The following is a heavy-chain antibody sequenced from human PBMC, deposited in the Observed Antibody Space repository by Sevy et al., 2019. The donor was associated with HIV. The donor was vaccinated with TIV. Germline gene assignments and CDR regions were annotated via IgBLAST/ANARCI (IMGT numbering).Heavy chain of an antibody. Sequence: ASVKVSCMVSGYTLSELSMHWVRQAPGKGLEWMGSFDPEDDETIYAQKFQGRVIMTEDTSTDTAYMELNNLRSEDTAVYYCATTKDYYDSSGSPFDYWGQGTLVTVSS. J-gene: IGHJ4*02. D-gene: IGHD3-22*01. CDR3: ATTKDYYDSSGSPFDY. CDR2: FDPEDDET. CDR1: GYTLSELS. V-gene: IGHV1-24*01.